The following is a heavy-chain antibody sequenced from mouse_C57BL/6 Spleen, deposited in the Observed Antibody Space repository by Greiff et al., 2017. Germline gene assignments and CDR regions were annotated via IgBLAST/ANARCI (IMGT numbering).Heavy chain of an antibody. J-gene: IGHJ2*01. V-gene: IGHV1-82*01. CDR2: IYPGDGDT. CDR3: ARGRGPDFDY. Sequence: QVQLQQSGPELVKPGASVKISCKASGYAFSSSWMNWVKQRPGKGLEWIGRIYPGDGDTNYNGKFKGKATLTADKSSSTAYMQLSSLTSEDSAVYCCARGRGPDFDYWGQGTTLTVSS. D-gene: IGHD3-3*01. CDR1: GYAFSSSW.